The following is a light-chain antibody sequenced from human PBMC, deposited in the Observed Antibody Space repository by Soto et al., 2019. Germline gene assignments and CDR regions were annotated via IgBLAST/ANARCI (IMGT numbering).Light chain of an antibody. CDR1: TSDVGGYNY. J-gene: IGLJ1*01. V-gene: IGLV2-11*02. CDR2: DVS. CDR3: CSYAGSYTYV. Sequence: QSVLTQLRSVPGSPGRSVTISCTGTTSDVGGYNYVSWYQQHPGKAPKLMIYDVSKRPSGLPDRFSGSKSGSTASLTISGLQVEDEADYFCCSYAGSYTYVFGPGTKVTVL.